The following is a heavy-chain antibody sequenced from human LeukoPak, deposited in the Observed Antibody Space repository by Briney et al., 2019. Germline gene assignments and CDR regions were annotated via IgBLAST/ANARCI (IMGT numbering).Heavy chain of an antibody. V-gene: IGHV3-30*03. CDR2: ISYHGRDQ. CDR3: ATQPCSGGRCHLGS. CDR1: GFTFSSYG. Sequence: PGGSLRLSCAASGFTFSSYGMHWVRQAPGKGLEWVSVISYHGRDQFYADSVKGRFTISRDNAKNTLYLQMNSLRTEDTAVYYCATQPCSGGRCHLGSWGQGTLVTVSS. J-gene: IGHJ5*02. D-gene: IGHD2-15*01.